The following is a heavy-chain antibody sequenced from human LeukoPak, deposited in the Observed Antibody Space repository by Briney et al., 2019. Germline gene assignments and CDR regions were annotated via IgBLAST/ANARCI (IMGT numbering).Heavy chain of an antibody. V-gene: IGHV3-30*18. CDR1: GFTFSSYG. J-gene: IGHJ4*02. D-gene: IGHD1-26*01. Sequence: GGSLRLSRAASGFTFSSYGMHWVRQAPGKGPEWVAVISYDGSNKYYADSVKGRFTISRDNSKNTLYLQMNSLRAEDTAVYYCAKDSSKLQPSGSYFDYWGQGTLVTVSS. CDR3: AKDSSKLQPSGSYFDY. CDR2: ISYDGSNK.